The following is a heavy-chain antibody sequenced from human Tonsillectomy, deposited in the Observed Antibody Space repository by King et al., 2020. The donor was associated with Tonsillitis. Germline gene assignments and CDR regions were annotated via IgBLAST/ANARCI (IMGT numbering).Heavy chain of an antibody. CDR1: GGSINSGYYY. CDR3: ARGYSFTLFGVVTHWYFDL. CDR2: IYYSGSS. D-gene: IGHD3-3*01. V-gene: IGHV4-31*03. Sequence: VQLQESGPGLVKPSQTLSLTCTVSGGSINSGYYYWRWIRQHPGKGLEWIGHIYYSGSSYYNPSLKSRVTMSVDTSKNQFSLRLGSVTAADTAVYYCARGYSFTLFGVVTHWYFDLWGRGTLVTVSS. J-gene: IGHJ2*01.